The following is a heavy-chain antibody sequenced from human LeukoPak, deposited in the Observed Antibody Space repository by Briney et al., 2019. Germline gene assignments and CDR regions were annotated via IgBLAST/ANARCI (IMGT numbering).Heavy chain of an antibody. V-gene: IGHV3-9*01. CDR1: GFTFDDYA. CDR3: AKAFLTGYPRSAFDI. Sequence: PGGSLRLSCAASGFTFDDYAMHWVRQAPGKGLEWVSGISWNSGSIGYADSVKGRFTISRDNAKNSLYLQMNSLRAEDTALYYCAKAFLTGYPRSAFDIWGQGTMVTVSS. J-gene: IGHJ3*02. D-gene: IGHD3-9*01. CDR2: ISWNSGSI.